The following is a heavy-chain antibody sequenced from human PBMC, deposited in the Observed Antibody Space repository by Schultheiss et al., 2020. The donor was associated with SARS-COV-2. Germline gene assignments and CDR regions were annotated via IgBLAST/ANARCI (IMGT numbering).Heavy chain of an antibody. CDR1: GGTFSSYA. CDR2: INPNSGGT. D-gene: IGHD4-17*01. J-gene: IGHJ5*02. Sequence: ASVKVSCKASGGTFSSYAISWVRQAPGQGLEWMGRINPNSGGTNYAQKFQGRVTMTRDTSISTAYMELSRLRSDDTAVYYCARGGDYGDYVWFDPWGQGTLVTVSS. V-gene: IGHV1-2*02. CDR3: ARGGDYGDYVWFDP.